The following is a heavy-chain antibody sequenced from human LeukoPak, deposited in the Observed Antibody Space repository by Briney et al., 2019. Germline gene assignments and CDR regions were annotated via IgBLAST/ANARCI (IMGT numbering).Heavy chain of an antibody. CDR3: ARGGYGDPFDY. Sequence: SETLSPTCTVSGGSISGFYWSWIRQPAGKGLEWIGRVYTSGSTNYNPSLKSRVTMSIDTSKKQFSLKLRSVTAADTAVYYCARGGYGDPFDYWGQGTLVTVSS. CDR1: GGSISGFY. J-gene: IGHJ4*02. V-gene: IGHV4-4*07. CDR2: VYTSGST. D-gene: IGHD4-17*01.